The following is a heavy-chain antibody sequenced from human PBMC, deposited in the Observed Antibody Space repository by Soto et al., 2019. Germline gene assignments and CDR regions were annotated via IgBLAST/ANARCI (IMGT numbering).Heavy chain of an antibody. V-gene: IGHV3-7*05. CDR3: ARGKTIFGVVGYCFDY. J-gene: IGHJ4*01. Sequence: PGGSLRLSCAASGFTFNTYWMSRVRQAPGKGLEWVANIKQDGSDKYYVDSVKGRFTISRDNAKNSLYLQMNSLRAEDTAVYYCARGKTIFGVVGYCFDYWGHGTLVTVSS. CDR2: IKQDGSDK. D-gene: IGHD3-3*01. CDR1: GFTFNTYW.